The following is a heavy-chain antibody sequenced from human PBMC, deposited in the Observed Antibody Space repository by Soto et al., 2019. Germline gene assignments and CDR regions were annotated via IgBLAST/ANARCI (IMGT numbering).Heavy chain of an antibody. Sequence: QVQLVESGGGVVQPGRSLRLSCVASGFTFSGYGMHWVRQAPGKGLEWVANIWYDGTNKYYIDSVKGRFTVSRDNSKKTLFLQMNSLRAEDTAMYYCARSEQWTSRIDHWGQGTRVTVSS. CDR2: IWYDGTNK. CDR1: GFTFSGYG. CDR3: ARSEQWTSRIDH. V-gene: IGHV3-33*01. J-gene: IGHJ4*02. D-gene: IGHD1-26*01.